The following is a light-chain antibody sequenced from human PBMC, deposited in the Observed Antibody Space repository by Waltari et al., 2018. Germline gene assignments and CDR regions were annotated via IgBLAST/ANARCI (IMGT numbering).Light chain of an antibody. J-gene: IGLJ3*02. Sequence: QSVLTQPPSVSGAPGQRVTISCTGSSSNIGAPYDVHWYQQLPGKAPKHLISAHNNRPSWCPDLVSGSESGTAASLAITGLQAEDEGDYFCQSYDLSLSGRVFGGGTKLTVL. CDR3: QSYDLSLSGRV. V-gene: IGLV1-40*01. CDR2: AHN. CDR1: SSNIGAPYD.